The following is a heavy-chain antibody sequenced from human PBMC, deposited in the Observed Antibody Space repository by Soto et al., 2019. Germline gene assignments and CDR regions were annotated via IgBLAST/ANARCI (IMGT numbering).Heavy chain of an antibody. J-gene: IGHJ5*02. V-gene: IGHV3-49*03. CDR3: TWGWIFGPLINWFDP. Sequence: EVQLVESGGHMVQPGRSLRLSCTASGFTFGDNAMSWFRQAPGEGLEWVGFIRSRAYGGTTEYAASVKGIFTISRDDSKSIAYLQINSLKIEDTALYYCTWGWIFGPLINWFDPWGQGNLVTASS. CDR2: IRSRAYGGTT. CDR1: GFTFGDNA. D-gene: IGHD3-3*01.